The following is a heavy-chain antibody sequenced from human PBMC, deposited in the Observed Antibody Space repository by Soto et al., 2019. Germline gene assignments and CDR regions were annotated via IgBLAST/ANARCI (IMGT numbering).Heavy chain of an antibody. CDR3: ARSPSRMAAETQLDP. J-gene: IGHJ5*02. Sequence: QVQLVQSGAEVRKPGASVKISCKASGYIFTSYAIHWLRQAPGQRLEWMRWINGGAGDTRYSVNFQGRVTFTRDTAATTAFMDLSSLSSADTAIYYCARSPSRMAAETQLDPWGQGTLVTVSS. D-gene: IGHD6-6*01. CDR1: GYIFTSYA. CDR2: INGGAGDT. V-gene: IGHV1-3*01.